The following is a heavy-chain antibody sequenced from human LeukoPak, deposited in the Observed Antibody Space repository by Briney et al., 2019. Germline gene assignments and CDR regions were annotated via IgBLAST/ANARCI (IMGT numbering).Heavy chain of an antibody. Sequence: GGSLRLPCAASGFTFDDYAMHWVRQAPGKGLEWVSGISWNSGSIGYADSVKGRFTISRDNAKNSLYLQMNSLRAEDTAVYYCAKDLSTSDDYYYYGMDVWGQGTTVTVSS. CDR3: AKDLSTSDDYYYYGMDV. CDR1: GFTFDDYA. D-gene: IGHD2-2*01. V-gene: IGHV3-9*01. J-gene: IGHJ6*02. CDR2: ISWNSGSI.